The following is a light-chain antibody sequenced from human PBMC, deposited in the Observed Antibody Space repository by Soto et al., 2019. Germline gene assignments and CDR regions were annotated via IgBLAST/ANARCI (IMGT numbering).Light chain of an antibody. CDR3: QQYDNLPIT. CDR2: DAS. CDR1: QDISNY. Sequence: ILSTKTASSVSASVGYRVTITGLSSQDISNYLNWYQQKPGKAPKLLIYDASNLETGVPSRFSGSGSGTDFTFTISSLQPEDIATYYCQQYDNLPITLGQGTRLEI. J-gene: IGKJ5*01. V-gene: IGKV1-33*01.